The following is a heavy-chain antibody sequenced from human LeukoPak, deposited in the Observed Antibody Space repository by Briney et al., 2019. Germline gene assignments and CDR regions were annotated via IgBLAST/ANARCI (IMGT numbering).Heavy chain of an antibody. CDR2: IIPIFGTA. J-gene: IGHJ4*02. D-gene: IGHD5-24*01. V-gene: IGHV1-69*13. CDR3: ARIVEMASNYFDY. Sequence: SVKVSCKASGGTFSSYAISRVRQAPGQGLEWMGGIIPIFGTANYAQKLQGRVTITADESTSTAYMELSSLRSEDTAVYYCARIVEMASNYFDYWGQGTLVTVSS. CDR1: GGTFSSYA.